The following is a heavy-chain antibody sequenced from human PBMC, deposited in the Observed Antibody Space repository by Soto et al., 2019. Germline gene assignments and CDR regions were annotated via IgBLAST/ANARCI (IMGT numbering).Heavy chain of an antibody. V-gene: IGHV2-5*01. CDR3: AHRPDYDFWSGYYTAVNWFDP. Sequence: QITLKESGPTLVKPTQTLTLTCTFSGFSLSTCGVGVGWIRQPPGKALEWLALIYWNDDKRYSPSLKSRLTITKDTSKNQVVLTMTNMDPVDTATYYCAHRPDYDFWSGYYTAVNWFDPWGQGTLVTVSS. D-gene: IGHD3-3*01. J-gene: IGHJ5*02. CDR1: GFSLSTCGVG. CDR2: IYWNDDK.